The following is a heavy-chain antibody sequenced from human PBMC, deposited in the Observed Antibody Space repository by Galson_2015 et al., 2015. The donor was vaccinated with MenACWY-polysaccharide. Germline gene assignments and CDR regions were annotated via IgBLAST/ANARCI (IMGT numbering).Heavy chain of an antibody. J-gene: IGHJ6*03. D-gene: IGHD2-15*01. CDR2: ISRSSGTM. CDR1: GFPFSDYD. CDR3: ARARLILSFYYYMDV. V-gene: IGHV3-48*02. Sequence: LRLSCAASGFPFSDYDINWVRQAPGQGLEWISFISRSSGTMHYADSVKGRFTISRDNAKNSLFLQMNSLRDDDTAMYFCARARLILSFYYYMDVWGKGTTVSVSS.